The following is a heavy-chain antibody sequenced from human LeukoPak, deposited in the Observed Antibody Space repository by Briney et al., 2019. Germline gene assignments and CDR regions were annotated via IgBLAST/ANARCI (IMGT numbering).Heavy chain of an antibody. CDR3: AKDTLADGLFFDF. Sequence: PGGSLRLSCAASGFTFSDYYMSWIRQAPGKGLEWVSYISNSGGKTIYYADSVKGRFTISRDDAKNSLYLHMNSLRAEDTAIYYCAKDTLADGLFFDFWGQGTPVTVSS. CDR1: GFTFSDYY. CDR2: ISNSGGKTI. V-gene: IGHV3-11*01. D-gene: IGHD5-24*01. J-gene: IGHJ4*02.